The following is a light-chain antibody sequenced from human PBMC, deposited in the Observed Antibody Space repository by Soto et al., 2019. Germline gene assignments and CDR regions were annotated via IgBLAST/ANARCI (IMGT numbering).Light chain of an antibody. CDR1: QSVSSSY. J-gene: IGKJ5*01. CDR3: QQYGDSLIT. V-gene: IGKV3-20*01. Sequence: GLTQSAGTLSLSPGERATLSCRSSQSVSSSYFAWYQQKPGQAPRLLIYDASNRATGIPARFSGSGSGTDCTLTISRLEPEDFTVYYCQQYGDSLITFGQGTRLEI. CDR2: DAS.